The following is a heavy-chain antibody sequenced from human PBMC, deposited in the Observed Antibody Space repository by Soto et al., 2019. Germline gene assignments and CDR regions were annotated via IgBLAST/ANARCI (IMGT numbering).Heavy chain of an antibody. J-gene: IGHJ5*02. CDR1: GVSISSYY. CDR3: ASGPFNRGGAGWFDP. V-gene: IGHV4-59*01. CDR2: IYYSGST. Sequence: PSETLSLTCTVSGVSISSYYWSWIRQPPGKGLEWIGYIYYSGSTNYNPSLKSRVTISVDTSKNQFSLKLSSVTAADTAVYYCASGPFNRGGAGWFDPWGQGTLVTVSS. D-gene: IGHD3-10*01.